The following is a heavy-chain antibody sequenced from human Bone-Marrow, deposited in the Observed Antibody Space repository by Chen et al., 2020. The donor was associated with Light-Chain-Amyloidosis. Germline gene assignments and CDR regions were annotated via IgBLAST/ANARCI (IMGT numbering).Heavy chain of an antibody. D-gene: IGHD6-19*01. J-gene: IGHJ4*02. V-gene: IGHV4-39*07. CDR1: GGSISSSSYY. CDR3: ARAGDWQWPADFDY. CDR2: IYYSGST. Sequence: QLQLQVSGPGLVKPSETLSLTCTVSGGSISSSSYYWGWIRQPPGKGLEWIGSIYYSGSTYYNPSLKSRVTISVDTSKNQFSLKLSSVTAADTAVYYCARAGDWQWPADFDYWGQGTLVTVSS.